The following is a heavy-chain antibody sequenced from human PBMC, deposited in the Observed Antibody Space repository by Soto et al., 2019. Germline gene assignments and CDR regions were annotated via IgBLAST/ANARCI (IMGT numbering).Heavy chain of an antibody. Sequence: GGSLRLSCAASGFTFSSYAMNWVRQAPGKGLEWVSGISDSDGSTNYANSVKGRFTISRDNSKNTLYLQMNSLRAEDTAVYYCARDPSGSGPDFDYWGQGTLVTVSS. CDR3: ARDPSGSGPDFDY. D-gene: IGHD6-19*01. J-gene: IGHJ4*01. V-gene: IGHV3-23*01. CDR2: ISDSDGST. CDR1: GFTFSSYA.